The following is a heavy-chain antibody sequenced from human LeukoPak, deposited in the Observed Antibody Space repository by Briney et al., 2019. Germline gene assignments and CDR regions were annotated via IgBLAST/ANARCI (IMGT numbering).Heavy chain of an antibody. J-gene: IGHJ6*03. D-gene: IGHD3-10*01. Sequence: SETLSLTCTVSGGSISSYYWSWIRQPPGKGLEWIGYIYYSGSTNYNSSFKSRVTISIDTSKNQFSLRLSSVTAADTAVYYCARGRSSMVRGYYYYYMDVWGKGTTVTISS. CDR2: IYYSGST. V-gene: IGHV4-59*01. CDR3: ARGRSSMVRGYYYYYMDV. CDR1: GGSISSYY.